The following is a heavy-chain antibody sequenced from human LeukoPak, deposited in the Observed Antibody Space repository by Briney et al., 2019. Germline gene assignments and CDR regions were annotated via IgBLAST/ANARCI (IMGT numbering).Heavy chain of an antibody. V-gene: IGHV3-23*01. CDR3: AKRSDYGSNGNYFDS. CDR2: ISGRDTNT. J-gene: IGHJ4*02. Sequence: GGSLRLSCAASGXTFSSYGMSWVRQAPGKGLEWVSAISGRDTNTYYADSVQGRFTISRDNSKNTLYLQMNSLRAEDTAVYYCAKRSDYGSNGNYFDSWGQGTPVTVSS. CDR1: GXTFSSYG. D-gene: IGHD4-23*01.